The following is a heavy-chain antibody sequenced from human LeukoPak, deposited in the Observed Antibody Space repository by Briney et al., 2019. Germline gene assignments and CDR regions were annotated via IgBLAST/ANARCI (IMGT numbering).Heavy chain of an antibody. Sequence: ASVKVSCKASGYTFTSYDINWVRQATGQGLEWMGWMNPNSGNTGYAQKFQGRVTMTRNTSISTAYMELSSLRSEDTAVYYCALILVRGVTSWFDPWGQGTLVTVSS. CDR3: ALILVRGVTSWFDP. J-gene: IGHJ5*02. CDR1: GYTFTSYD. V-gene: IGHV1-8*01. D-gene: IGHD3-10*01. CDR2: MNPNSGNT.